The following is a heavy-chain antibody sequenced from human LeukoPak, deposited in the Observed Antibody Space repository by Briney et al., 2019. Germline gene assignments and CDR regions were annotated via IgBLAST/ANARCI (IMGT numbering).Heavy chain of an antibody. J-gene: IGHJ4*02. CDR1: GGSISSYY. V-gene: IGHV4-59*01. CDR2: IYYSGST. CDR3: ATLRGYSYGFFDY. D-gene: IGHD5-18*01. Sequence: SETLSLTCTVSGGSISSYYWSWIRQPPGKGLEWIGYIYYSGSTNYNPSLKSRVTISVDTSKNQFSLKLSSVTAADTAVYYCATLRGYSYGFFDYWGQGTLVTVSS.